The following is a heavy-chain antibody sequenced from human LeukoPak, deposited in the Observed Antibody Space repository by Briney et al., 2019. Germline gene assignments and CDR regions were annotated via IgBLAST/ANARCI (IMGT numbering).Heavy chain of an antibody. J-gene: IGHJ5*02. Sequence: ASVKVSCKASGYTFSSYGLSWVRQAPGQGLEWMGWISCYNGKTNYAQNLQGRVTMTTDTSTSTAYMELRSLRSDDTAVYYCARDLDPWGQGTLVTVSS. CDR3: ARDLDP. CDR1: GYTFSSYG. CDR2: ISCYNGKT. V-gene: IGHV1-18*01.